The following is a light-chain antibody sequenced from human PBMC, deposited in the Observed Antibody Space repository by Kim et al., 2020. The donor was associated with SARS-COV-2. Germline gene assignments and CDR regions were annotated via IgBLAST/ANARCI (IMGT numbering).Light chain of an antibody. Sequence: SPGERATLSCRASQSVSSNCLAWYQQKPGQAPRLLIYGASSRATGIPDRFSGSGSGTDFTLGINRLEPEDFAVYYCQQYGTSPETFGGGTKVDIK. J-gene: IGKJ4*01. CDR2: GAS. CDR1: QSVSSNC. V-gene: IGKV3-20*01. CDR3: QQYGTSPET.